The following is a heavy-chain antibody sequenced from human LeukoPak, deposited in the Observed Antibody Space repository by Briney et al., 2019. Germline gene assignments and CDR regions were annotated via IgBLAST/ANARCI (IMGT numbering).Heavy chain of an antibody. D-gene: IGHD4-11*01. CDR3: ARAIVTTKTHYNDAFDI. CDR1: GGTFSSYA. CDR2: IIPIVGTA. Sequence: ASVKVSCKASGGTFSSYAISWVRQAPGQGLEWMGGIIPIVGTANYAQKFQGRVTITADESTSTAYMELSSLRSEDTAVYYCARAIVTTKTHYNDAFDIWGQGTMVTVSS. V-gene: IGHV1-69*13. J-gene: IGHJ3*02.